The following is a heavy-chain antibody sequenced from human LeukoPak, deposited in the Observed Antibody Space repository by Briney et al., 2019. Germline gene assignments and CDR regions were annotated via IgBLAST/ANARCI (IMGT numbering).Heavy chain of an antibody. D-gene: IGHD3-3*01. Sequence: AGGSLRLSCAASRFTFSSYAMSWVRQAPGKGVEGGSTISGGGGRTYYADSVKGGFTRSRDNAKNTLYLQMNSLRADDTAVYYCANLAYDFWSGFDYWGQGTLVTVSS. CDR2: ISGGGGRT. CDR3: ANLAYDFWSGFDY. V-gene: IGHV3-23*01. J-gene: IGHJ4*02. CDR1: RFTFSSYA.